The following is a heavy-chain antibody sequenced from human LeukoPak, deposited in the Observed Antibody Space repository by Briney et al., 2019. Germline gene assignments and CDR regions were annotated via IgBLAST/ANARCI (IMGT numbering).Heavy chain of an antibody. V-gene: IGHV3-15*01. Sequence: PGGSLRLSCAASGFTFSSYGMSWVRQAPGKGLEWVGRIKSKIDGGTTDYAAPVKGRFTISRDDSKNTLYLQMNSLKTEDTAVYYCTTGGWYIPYWGQGTLVTVSS. CDR3: TTGGWYIPY. CDR2: IKSKIDGGTT. J-gene: IGHJ4*02. D-gene: IGHD6-19*01. CDR1: GFTFSSYG.